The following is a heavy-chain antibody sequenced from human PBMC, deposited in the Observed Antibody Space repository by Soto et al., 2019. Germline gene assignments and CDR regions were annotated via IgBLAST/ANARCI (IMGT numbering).Heavy chain of an antibody. Sequence: PWETLSLTCTVSGGSISSSSYYWGWIRQPPGKGLEWIGSIYYSGSTYYNPSLKSRVTISVDTSKNQFSLKLSSVTAADTAVYYCARRLYCSGGSCYPDYYYYYGMDVWGQGTTVTVSS. CDR2: IYYSGST. D-gene: IGHD2-15*01. CDR3: ARRLYCSGGSCYPDYYYYYGMDV. CDR1: GGSISSSSYY. V-gene: IGHV4-39*01. J-gene: IGHJ6*02.